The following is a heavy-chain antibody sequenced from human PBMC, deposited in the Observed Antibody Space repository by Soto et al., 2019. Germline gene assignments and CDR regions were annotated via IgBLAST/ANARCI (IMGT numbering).Heavy chain of an antibody. Sequence: QVRLQQWGAGLLKPSETLSLTCAVYGASFTGYYWTWLRQSPGKGLEWIGEVSHSGTAKYNPSLKSRVTRSLDTSKSQFSLELTSVTAADTAVYYCARYGGTAIRYFDIWGRGTSVSVSS. CDR1: GASFTGYY. CDR2: VSHSGTA. CDR3: ARYGGTAIRYFDI. D-gene: IGHD2-15*01. J-gene: IGHJ2*01. V-gene: IGHV4-34*01.